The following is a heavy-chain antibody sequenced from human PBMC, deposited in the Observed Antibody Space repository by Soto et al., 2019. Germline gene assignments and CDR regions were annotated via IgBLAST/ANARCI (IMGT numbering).Heavy chain of an antibody. CDR2: INHNGGT. D-gene: IGHD2-21*01. J-gene: IGHJ4*02. Sequence: SSETLSLTCAVFGGSFSGYYWSWIRQPPGKGLEWIGEINHNGGTSYNPSLKSRVSISVDTSKNQFSLKLSSVTAADTAVYYCVGGYSAVGAYWGQGTLVTVSS. V-gene: IGHV4-34*01. CDR3: VGGYSAVGAY. CDR1: GGSFSGYY.